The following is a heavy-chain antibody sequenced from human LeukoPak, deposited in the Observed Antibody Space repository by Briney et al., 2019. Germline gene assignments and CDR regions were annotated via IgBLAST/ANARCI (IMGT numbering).Heavy chain of an antibody. CDR1: GGSISHYY. Sequence: SETLSLTCTVSGGSISHYYWSWIRQPAGKGLEWIGRIYTSGSTRYNPSLKSRVTMSVDTVKNQFSLKLSSVTAADTAVYYCASTLEYGDWFDPWGQGTPVTVSS. CDR2: IYTSGST. J-gene: IGHJ5*02. D-gene: IGHD1-1*01. CDR3: ASTLEYGDWFDP. V-gene: IGHV4-4*07.